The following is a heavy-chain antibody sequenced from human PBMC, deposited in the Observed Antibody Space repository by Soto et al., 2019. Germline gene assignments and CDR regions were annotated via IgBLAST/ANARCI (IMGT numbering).Heavy chain of an antibody. CDR1: GFTCSSYA. CDR2: ISGSGGST. Sequence: EVQLLESGGGLVQPGGSLRLSCAASGFTCSSYAMSWVRQAPGKGLEWVSAISGSGGSTYYADSVKGRFTISRDNSKNTLYLQMNSLRAEDTAVDYCARGYSGYDWDNYFDYWGQGTLVTVSS. D-gene: IGHD5-12*01. V-gene: IGHV3-23*01. J-gene: IGHJ4*02. CDR3: ARGYSGYDWDNYFDY.